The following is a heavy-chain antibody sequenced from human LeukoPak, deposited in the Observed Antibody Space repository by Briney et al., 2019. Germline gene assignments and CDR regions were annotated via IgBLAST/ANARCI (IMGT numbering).Heavy chain of an antibody. CDR3: ARRLVIIPTLDY. CDR2: IYNSGST. D-gene: IGHD3-9*01. V-gene: IGHV4-4*02. Sequence: SGTLSLTCAVSGDSISSSNWWSWVRQPPGKGLEWIGEIYNSGSTNYNPSLKSRVTISVDKSKNQLSLKLNSVTAADTAVYYCARRLVIIPTLDYWGQGTLVTVSS. J-gene: IGHJ4*02. CDR1: GDSISSSNW.